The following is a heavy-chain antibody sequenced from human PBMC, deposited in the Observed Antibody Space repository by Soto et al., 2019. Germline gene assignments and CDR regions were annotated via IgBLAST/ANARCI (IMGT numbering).Heavy chain of an antibody. Sequence: PGGSLRLSCAASGFTFSSYAMHWVRQAPGKGLEWVAVISYDGSNKYCADSVKGRFTISRDNSKNTLYLQMNSLRAEDTAVYYCASSRAAMGTFDYWGQGTLVTVSS. CDR3: ASSRAAMGTFDY. D-gene: IGHD6-13*01. V-gene: IGHV3-30-3*01. CDR2: ISYDGSNK. CDR1: GFTFSSYA. J-gene: IGHJ4*02.